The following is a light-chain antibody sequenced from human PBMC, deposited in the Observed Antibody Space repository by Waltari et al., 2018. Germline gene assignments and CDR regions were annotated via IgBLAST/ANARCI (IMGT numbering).Light chain of an antibody. J-gene: IGKJ2*01. CDR3: QQRSNWYT. CDR2: DAS. CDR1: QSVSSY. V-gene: IGKV3-11*01. Sequence: EIVLTQSPATLSLSPGERATLSCRASQSVSSYLAWYQQKPGQAPRLLIYDASNRATGLPPRFSGSGSGTDFTLTISSLEPEDFAVYYCQQRSNWYTFGQGTKLEIK.